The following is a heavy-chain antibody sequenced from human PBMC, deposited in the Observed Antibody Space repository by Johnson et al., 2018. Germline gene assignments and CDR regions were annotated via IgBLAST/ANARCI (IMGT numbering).Heavy chain of an antibody. V-gene: IGHV3-23*04. J-gene: IGHJ5*02. Sequence: VQLVESGGGLVQPGGSLRLSCAASGFTFSSYAMSWVRQAPGKGLEWVSAISGSGGSTYYADSVKGRFTISRDNSKNTLYLQMNSLRAEDTAVYYCAKAGVDIVVVPAASSRGNWFEPWGQGTLVTVSS. CDR1: GFTFSSYA. D-gene: IGHD2-2*01. CDR2: ISGSGGST. CDR3: AKAGVDIVVVPAASSRGNWFEP.